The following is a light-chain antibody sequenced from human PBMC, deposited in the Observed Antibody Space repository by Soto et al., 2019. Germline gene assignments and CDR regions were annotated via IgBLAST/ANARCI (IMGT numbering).Light chain of an antibody. CDR2: KAS. J-gene: IGKJ1*01. Sequence: DIQMTQSPSTLSASVGDRVTITCRASQSFNNWLAWYQQKPGKAPKLLIYKASNLESGVPSRFSGSGSGTEFTLTISSLQPDDSGTYYCQRYNSWTFGQGTKVEIK. V-gene: IGKV1-5*03. CDR3: QRYNSWT. CDR1: QSFNNW.